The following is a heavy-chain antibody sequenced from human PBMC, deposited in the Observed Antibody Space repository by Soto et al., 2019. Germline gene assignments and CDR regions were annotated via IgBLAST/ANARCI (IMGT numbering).Heavy chain of an antibody. V-gene: IGHV4-30-4*01. J-gene: IGHJ6*02. CDR2: IYYSGST. CDR3: ARDREYYYGSGRPLDV. CDR1: GGSISSGGYY. D-gene: IGHD3-10*01. Sequence: PSETLSLTCTVSGGSISSGGYYWSWIRHPPGKGLEWIGYIYYSGSTYYNPSLKSRVTISVDTSKNQFSLKLSSVTAADTAVYYCARDREYYYGSGRPLDVWGQGTTVTVSS.